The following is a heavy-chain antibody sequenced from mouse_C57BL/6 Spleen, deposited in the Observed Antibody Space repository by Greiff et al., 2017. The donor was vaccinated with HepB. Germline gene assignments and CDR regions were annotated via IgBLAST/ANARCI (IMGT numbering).Heavy chain of an antibody. CDR3: TREEGFTTVVAYWYFDV. J-gene: IGHJ1*03. V-gene: IGHV5-9-1*02. Sequence: EVQLVESGEGLVKPGGSLKLSCAASGFTFSSYAMSWVRQTPEKRLEWVAYISSGGDYIYYADTVKGRFTISRDNARNTLYLQMSSLKSEDTAMYYCTREEGFTTVVAYWYFDVWGTGTTVTVSS. D-gene: IGHD1-1*01. CDR2: ISSGGDYI. CDR1: GFTFSSYA.